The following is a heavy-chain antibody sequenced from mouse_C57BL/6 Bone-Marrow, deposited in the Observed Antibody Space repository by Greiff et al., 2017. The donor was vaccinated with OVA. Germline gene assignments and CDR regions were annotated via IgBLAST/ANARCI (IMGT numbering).Heavy chain of an antibody. CDR1: GYTFTSYW. Sequence: VQLQQPGAELVRPGSSVKLSCKASGYTFTSYWMHWVKQRPIQGLEWIGNIDPSDSETHYNQKFKDKATLTVDTSSSTAYMQLSSLTSEDSAVYYCARPSRYYSNFDYWGQGTTLTVSS. CDR2: IDPSDSET. V-gene: IGHV1-52*01. CDR3: ARPSRYYSNFDY. J-gene: IGHJ2*01. D-gene: IGHD2-5*01.